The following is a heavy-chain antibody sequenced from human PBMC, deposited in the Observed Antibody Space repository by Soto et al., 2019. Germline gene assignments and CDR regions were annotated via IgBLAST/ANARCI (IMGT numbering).Heavy chain of an antibody. CDR3: AKPLSYYYYDSSGYRDY. V-gene: IGHV3-23*01. Sequence: GSLRLSCAASGFTFSIYAMSWVRQAPGKGLEWVSAISGSGGSTYYADSVKGRFTISRDNSKNTLYLQMNSLRAEDTAVYYCAKPLSYYYYDSSGYRDYWGQGTLVTVS. CDR1: GFTFSIYA. D-gene: IGHD3-22*01. J-gene: IGHJ4*02. CDR2: ISGSGGST.